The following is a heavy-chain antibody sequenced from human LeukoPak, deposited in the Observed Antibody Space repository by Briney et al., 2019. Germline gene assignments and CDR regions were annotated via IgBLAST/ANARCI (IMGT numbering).Heavy chain of an antibody. V-gene: IGHV4-4*07. CDR3: ARVSSAGIWDY. D-gene: IGHD6-19*01. J-gene: IGHJ4*02. CDR2: IYTSGST. Sequence: LEWIGRIYTSGSTNYNPSLKSRVTMSVDTSKNQFSLKLSSVTAADTAVYYCARVSSAGIWDYWGQGTLVTVSS.